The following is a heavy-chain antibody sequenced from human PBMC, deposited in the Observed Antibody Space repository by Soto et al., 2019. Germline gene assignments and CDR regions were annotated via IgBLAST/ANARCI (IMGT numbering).Heavy chain of an antibody. D-gene: IGHD2-21*01. CDR1: GASISKTSSY. CDR3: VRRVNIPSWYFDL. V-gene: IGHV4-39*01. CDR2: INYSGTA. J-gene: IGHJ2*01. Sequence: QVELQQSGPGVVRPSETLSLTCSVSGASISKTSSYWGWIRQPPGKGLEWIGSINYSGTAYYSPSLGARATGSVQTSANPFSLRLMSVTAADTAFYFCVRRVNIPSWYFDLWGREKPVIVSS.